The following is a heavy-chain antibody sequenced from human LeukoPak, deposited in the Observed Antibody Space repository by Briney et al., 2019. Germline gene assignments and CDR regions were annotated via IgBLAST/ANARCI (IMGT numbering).Heavy chain of an antibody. D-gene: IGHD3-9*01. V-gene: IGHV1-46*01. CDR2: INPSGGST. CDR3: ATGHIFPHRIDY. CDR1: GYTFTIYY. Sequence: ATVKVSCKASGYTFTIYYMHWMRQAPGQGLEWMGIINPSGGSTSYAQKFQGRVTMTRDMSTSTVYMELSSLRSEDTAVYYCATGHIFPHRIDYWGQGTLVTVSS. J-gene: IGHJ4*02.